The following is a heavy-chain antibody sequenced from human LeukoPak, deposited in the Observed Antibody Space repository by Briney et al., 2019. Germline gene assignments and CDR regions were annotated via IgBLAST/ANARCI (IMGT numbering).Heavy chain of an antibody. CDR2: FDPEDGET. CDR3: ATGYDYSDYGDY. V-gene: IGHV1-24*01. Sequence: ASVRLSCKASGYTLTELSMHWVRQAPGKGLEWMGGFDPEDGETIYAQKFQGRVTMTEDTSTDTAYMELSSLRSEDTAVYYCATGYDYSDYGDYWGQGVLVTVSS. CDR1: GYTLTELS. J-gene: IGHJ4*02. D-gene: IGHD4-11*01.